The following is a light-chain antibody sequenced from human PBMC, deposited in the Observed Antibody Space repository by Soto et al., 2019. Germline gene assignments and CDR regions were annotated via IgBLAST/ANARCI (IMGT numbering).Light chain of an antibody. Sequence: DIVMTQSPLSLPVTPGEPASISCRSSQSLLYSNGYNYLDWYLQKPGQSPQLLIYLGYNRASGVPDRFSGSGSGTDFTLKISRVEAEDVGVYYCMQALQTPLTFGGGTKVAIK. CDR1: QSLLYSNGYNY. J-gene: IGKJ4*01. CDR3: MQALQTPLT. CDR2: LGY. V-gene: IGKV2-28*01.